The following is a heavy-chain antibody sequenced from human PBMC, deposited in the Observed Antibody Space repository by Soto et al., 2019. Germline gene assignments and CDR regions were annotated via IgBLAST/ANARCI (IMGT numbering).Heavy chain of an antibody. CDR1: GGTFSSYT. CDR3: ARSPSYCYFTMDM. V-gene: IGHV1-69*02. J-gene: IGHJ6*03. CDR2: IIPILGIA. Sequence: SSVKVSCKASGGTFSSYTISWVRQAPGQGLEWMGRIIPILGIANYAQKFQVRVPITADKSTSTAYLELSSLRSVDTAVYCWARSPSYCYFTMDMWGKGATVTV.